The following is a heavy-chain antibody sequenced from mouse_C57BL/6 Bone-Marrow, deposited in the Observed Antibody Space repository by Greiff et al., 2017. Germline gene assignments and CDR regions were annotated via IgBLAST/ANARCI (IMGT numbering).Heavy chain of an antibody. J-gene: IGHJ3*01. CDR1: GFNIKDDY. V-gene: IGHV14-4*01. CDR2: IDPENGDT. CDR3: TLFYYDYDPAWFAY. Sequence: VQLQQSGAELVRPGASVKLSCTASGFNIKDDYMHWVKQRPEQGLEWIGWIDPENGDTEYASKFQGKATITADTSSNTAYLQLSSLTSEDTAVYYCTLFYYDYDPAWFAYWGQGSLVTVSA. D-gene: IGHD2-4*01.